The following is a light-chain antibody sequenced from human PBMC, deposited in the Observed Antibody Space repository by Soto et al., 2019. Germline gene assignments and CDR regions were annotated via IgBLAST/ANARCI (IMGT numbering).Light chain of an antibody. V-gene: IGKV3-20*01. Sequence: EIVLTQSPGTLSLSPGESATLSCRASESVSNNYLAWYQQKLGQAPRLLIYGASSRATGIPDRFSGSGSGTDFTLTISRLEPEDFAVYYCQQNGSSRTFGQGTKVEI. CDR3: QQNGSSRT. J-gene: IGKJ1*01. CDR2: GAS. CDR1: ESVSNNY.